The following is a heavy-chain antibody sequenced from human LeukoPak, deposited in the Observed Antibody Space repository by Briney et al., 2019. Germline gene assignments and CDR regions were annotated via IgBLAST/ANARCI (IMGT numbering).Heavy chain of an antibody. V-gene: IGHV4-59*01. CDR3: ARVRGSYYSLYFDY. CDR2: IYYSGST. CDR1: GGSISSYY. J-gene: IGHJ4*02. D-gene: IGHD1-26*01. Sequence: SETLSLTCTVSGGSISSYYWSLIRQPPGKGLEWIGYIYYSGSTNYNPSLKSRVTISVDTSKNQFSLKLSSVTAADTAVYYCARVRGSYYSLYFDYWGQGTLVTVSS.